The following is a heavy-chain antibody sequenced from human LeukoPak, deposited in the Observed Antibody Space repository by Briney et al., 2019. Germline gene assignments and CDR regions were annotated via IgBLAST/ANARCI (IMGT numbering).Heavy chain of an antibody. D-gene: IGHD3-16*01. J-gene: IGHJ4*02. Sequence: SETLSLTCTVSDDSISDYYRGWIRQPPGKGLEWIGYFYNSGRSTYNPSLKSRVTISADTSKNRFSLKLNSVTTADTAVYYCTRGAGWLIDCWGQGILVTVSS. CDR2: FYNSGRS. V-gene: IGHV4-59*01. CDR1: DDSISDYY. CDR3: TRGAGWLIDC.